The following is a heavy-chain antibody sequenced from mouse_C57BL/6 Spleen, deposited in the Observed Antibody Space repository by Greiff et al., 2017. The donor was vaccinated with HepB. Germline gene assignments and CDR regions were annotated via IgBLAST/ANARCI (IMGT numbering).Heavy chain of an antibody. J-gene: IGHJ3*01. CDR1: GFNIKDDY. V-gene: IGHV14-4*01. CDR3: TTGNRNYGSILFAY. Sequence: VQLQQSGAELVRPGASVKLSCTASGFNIKDDYMHWVKQRPEQGLEWIGWIDPENGDTEYASKFQGKATITANTSSNTAYRQLSSLTSEDTAVYYCTTGNRNYGSILFAYWGQVTLVTVSA. D-gene: IGHD1-1*01. CDR2: IDPENGDT.